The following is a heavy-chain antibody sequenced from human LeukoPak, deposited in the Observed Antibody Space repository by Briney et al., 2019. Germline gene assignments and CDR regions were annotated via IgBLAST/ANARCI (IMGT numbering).Heavy chain of an antibody. J-gene: IGHJ4*02. D-gene: IGHD6-19*01. CDR3: ARGVGGYTSGWSPYYFAY. CDR1: GGSISSGGYS. Sequence: PSETLSLTCAVSGGSISSGGYSWSWIRQPPGKGLEWIGYIYYSGSTNYNPSLKSRVTITVDTSKNEFSLKLSSVTAADTAVYYCARGVGGYTSGWSPYYFAYWGQGTLVTVSS. V-gene: IGHV4-61*08. CDR2: IYYSGST.